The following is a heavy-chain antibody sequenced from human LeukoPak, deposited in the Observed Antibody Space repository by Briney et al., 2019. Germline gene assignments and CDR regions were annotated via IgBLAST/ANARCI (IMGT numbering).Heavy chain of an antibody. CDR3: ARQSSEGPAAGLDY. V-gene: IGHV3-33*01. D-gene: IGHD6-13*01. CDR2: IWNDGSNK. J-gene: IGHJ4*02. CDR1: GFTFSSYG. Sequence: GGSLRLSCAASGFTFSSYGMHWVRQAPGKGLEWVAVIWNDGSNKYYADSVKGRFTISRDDSENTLYLQMNSLRVEDTAVYYCARQSSEGPAAGLDYWGQGTLVTVSS.